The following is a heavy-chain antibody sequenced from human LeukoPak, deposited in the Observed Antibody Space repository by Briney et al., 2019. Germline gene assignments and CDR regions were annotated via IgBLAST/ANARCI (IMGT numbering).Heavy chain of an antibody. CDR3: AKDLGDYYDSSGYLDY. CDR1: GFTFSSYA. J-gene: IGHJ4*02. V-gene: IGHV3-23*01. Sequence: TGGSLRLSCAASGFTFSSYAMSWVRQAPGKGLEWVSAISGSGGSTYYADSVKGRFTISRDNSKNTLYLQMNSLRAEDTAVYYCAKDLGDYYDSSGYLDYWGQGTLVTVSS. CDR2: ISGSGGST. D-gene: IGHD3-22*01.